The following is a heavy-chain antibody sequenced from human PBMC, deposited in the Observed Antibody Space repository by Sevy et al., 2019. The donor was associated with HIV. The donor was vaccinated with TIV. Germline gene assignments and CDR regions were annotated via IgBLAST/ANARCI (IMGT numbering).Heavy chain of an antibody. CDR1: GYTFTGYY. D-gene: IGHD2-21*02. CDR3: ATTPYCGGDCYYNFDY. J-gene: IGHJ4*02. Sequence: ASVKVSCKASGYTFTGYYMHCVRQAPGQGLEWMGWINPNSGGTNYAQKFQGRVTMTRDTSISTAYMELSRLRSDDTAVYYCATTPYCGGDCYYNFDYWGQGTLVTVSS. CDR2: INPNSGGT. V-gene: IGHV1-2*02.